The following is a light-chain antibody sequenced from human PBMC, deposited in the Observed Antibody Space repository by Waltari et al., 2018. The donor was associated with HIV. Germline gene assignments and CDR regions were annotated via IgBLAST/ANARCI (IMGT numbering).Light chain of an antibody. CDR1: IGDVSTYNS. J-gene: IGLJ1*01. CDR3: SSYTTTATLV. CDR2: GVS. V-gene: IGLV2-14*03. Sequence: QPALTQPAYVSGSPGQSITISCTGGIGDVSTYNSVAWYQQHPGKTPQLVIYGVSNRPSGVSNRFSGSKSGNTASLTISGLQPDDEADYYCSSYTTTATLVFGTGTKVTVL.